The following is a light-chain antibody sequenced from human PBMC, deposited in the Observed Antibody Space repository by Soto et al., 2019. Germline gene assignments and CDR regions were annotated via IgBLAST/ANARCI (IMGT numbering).Light chain of an antibody. CDR1: QTVSSY. CDR2: DAS. Sequence: EIVLTQSPATLSLSPGERSTLSFRASQTVSSYLAWYQQKPGQAPRLLIYDASNRATGIPARFSGSGSGTDFTLSISSLEPEDFAVYYRQQRSNWPPTFGQGTRLEIK. J-gene: IGKJ5*01. V-gene: IGKV3-11*01. CDR3: QQRSNWPPT.